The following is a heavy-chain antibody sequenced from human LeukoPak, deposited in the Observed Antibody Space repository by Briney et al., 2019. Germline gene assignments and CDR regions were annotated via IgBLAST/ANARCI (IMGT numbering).Heavy chain of an antibody. CDR3: ARTGSSIYYYYYYMDV. J-gene: IGHJ6*03. CDR1: GYTFTGYY. D-gene: IGHD6-19*01. V-gene: IGHV1-2*02. Sequence: GASVKVSCKASGYTFTGYYMHWVRQAPGQGLEWMGWINPDSGGTNYAQKFQGRVTMTRDTSFSTAYMELSRLRSDDTAVYYCARTGSSIYYYYYYMDVWGKGTTVTVSS. CDR2: INPDSGGT.